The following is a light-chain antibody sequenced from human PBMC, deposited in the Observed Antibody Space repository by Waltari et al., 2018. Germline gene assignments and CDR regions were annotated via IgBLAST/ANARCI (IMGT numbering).Light chain of an antibody. CDR1: PGSAPQRHP. CDR2: DTN. V-gene: IGLV8-61*01. CDR3: VVHMDSGISM. J-gene: IGLJ3*02. Sequence: QTVVTQEPSLSVSPGGTVTLTCGLSPGSAPQRHPPSWYQQTPGQAPRTLMYDTNTRSSGVPDRFSGSILGNKAALTITRAQADDECDYYCVVHMDSGISMFGGGTKLTVL.